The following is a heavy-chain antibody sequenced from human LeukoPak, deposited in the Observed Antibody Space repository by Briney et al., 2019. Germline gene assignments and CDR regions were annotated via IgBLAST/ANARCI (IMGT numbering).Heavy chain of an antibody. D-gene: IGHD3-10*01. CDR3: ARRWQRITMVRGAETYFDY. CDR1: GFTFSSYW. J-gene: IGHJ4*02. V-gene: IGHV3-74*01. CDR2: INTDGSST. Sequence: PGGSLRLSCVASGFTFSSYWMHWVRQAPGKGLVWVSRINTDGSSTSYADSVKGRFTISRDNAKNTLYLQMNSLRAEDTAVYYCARRWQRITMVRGAETYFDYWGQGTLVTVSS.